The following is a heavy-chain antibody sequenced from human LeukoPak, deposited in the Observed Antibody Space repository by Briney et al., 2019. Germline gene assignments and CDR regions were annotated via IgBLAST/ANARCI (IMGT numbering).Heavy chain of an antibody. CDR2: INPNSGGT. D-gene: IGHD1-1*01. V-gene: IGHV1-2*02. Sequence: ASVKVSCKASGYTFTGYDMNWVRQAPGQGLEWMGWINPNSGGTNYAQKFQGRVTMTRDTSISTAYMELSRLRSDDTAVYYCARSTGTTDYYGMYVWGQGTTVTVSS. J-gene: IGHJ6*02. CDR3: ARSTGTTDYYGMYV. CDR1: GYTFTGYD.